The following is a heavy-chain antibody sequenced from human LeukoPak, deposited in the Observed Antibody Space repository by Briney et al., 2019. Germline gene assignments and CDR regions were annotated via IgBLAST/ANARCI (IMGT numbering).Heavy chain of an antibody. CDR3: ASHYYYDSSGYSFDY. Sequence: SETLSLTCSVSGGSISSYYWSWIRQPAGKGLEWIGRIYIRGRTNYNPSLKSRVTMSVHTSKNQLSLKLSSVTAADTAVYYCASHYYYDSSGYSFDYWGQGTLVTVSS. J-gene: IGHJ4*02. V-gene: IGHV4-4*07. CDR1: GGSISSYY. D-gene: IGHD3-22*01. CDR2: IYIRGRT.